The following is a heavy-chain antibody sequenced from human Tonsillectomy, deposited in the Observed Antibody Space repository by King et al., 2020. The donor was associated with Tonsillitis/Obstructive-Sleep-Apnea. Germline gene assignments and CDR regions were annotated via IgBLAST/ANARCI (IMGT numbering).Heavy chain of an antibody. J-gene: IGHJ4*02. V-gene: IGHV1-46*01. CDR2: INPSGGST. D-gene: IGHD3-22*01. CDR1: GYTFTSYY. CDR3: ARDKRRPYYYDSSGCLDY. Sequence: QLVQSGAEVKKPGASVKVSCKASGYTFTSYYMHWVRQAPGQGLEWMGIINPSGGSTSYAQKFQGRVTMTRDTSTSTVYMELSSLRSEDTAVYYCARDKRRPYYYDSSGCLDYWGQGTLVTVSS.